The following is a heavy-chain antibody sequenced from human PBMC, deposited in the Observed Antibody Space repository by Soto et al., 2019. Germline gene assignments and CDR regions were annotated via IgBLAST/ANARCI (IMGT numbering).Heavy chain of an antibody. CDR2: ISAYNGNT. V-gene: IGHV1-18*01. Sequence: ASVKVSCKVSGYTFTNYGISWVRQAPGQGLEWMGWISAYNGNTKYAQKIQGRVTLTTETSPTTAYMELRSLRSDDTAVYYCARSSQYFQYWGQGTLVTVSS. J-gene: IGHJ1*01. CDR1: GYTFTNYG. CDR3: ARSSQYFQY.